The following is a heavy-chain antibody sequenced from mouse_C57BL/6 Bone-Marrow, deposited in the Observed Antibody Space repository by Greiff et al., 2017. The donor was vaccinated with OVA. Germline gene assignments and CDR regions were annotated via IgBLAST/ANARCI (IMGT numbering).Heavy chain of an antibody. CDR3: ARERVYGNYYAMDY. V-gene: IGHV1-19*01. Sequence: EVQLVESGPVLVKPGASVKMSCKASGYTFTDYYMNWVKQSHGKSLEWIGVINPYNGGTSYNQKFKGKATLTVDKSSSTAYMELNSLTSEDSAVYYCARERVYGNYYAMDYWGQGTSVTVSS. D-gene: IGHD1-1*02. CDR1: GYTFTDYY. CDR2: INPYNGGT. J-gene: IGHJ4*01.